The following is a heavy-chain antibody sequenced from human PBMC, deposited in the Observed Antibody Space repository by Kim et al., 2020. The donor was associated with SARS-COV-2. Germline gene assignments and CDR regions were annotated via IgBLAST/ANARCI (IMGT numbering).Heavy chain of an antibody. CDR2: VGHDVSLQ. D-gene: IGHD3-3*01. Sequence: GGSLRLSCAASGFTFSNHGMHWVRQSPGKGLDWVSVVGHDVSLQCYADSAKGRFTISRDNSRNTLYLHMSSLRVDDTAVYYCAKEIGSGLPLEDWGQGTLVTVSS. CDR1: GFTFSNHG. V-gene: IGHV3-30*18. J-gene: IGHJ4*02. CDR3: AKEIGSGLPLED.